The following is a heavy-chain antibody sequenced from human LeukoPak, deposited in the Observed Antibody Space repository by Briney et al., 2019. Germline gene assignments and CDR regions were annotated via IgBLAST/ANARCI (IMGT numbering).Heavy chain of an antibody. CDR1: GFTFDDYA. CDR2: ISWNSGSI. V-gene: IGHV3-9*01. D-gene: IGHD3-10*01. Sequence: GGSLRLSCAASGFTFDDYAMRWVRQAPGKGLEWVSGISWNSGSIGYADPVKGRFTISRDNAKNSLYLQMNSLRAEDTALYYCAKGTTMVRGQTGADYWGQGTLVTVSS. J-gene: IGHJ4*02. CDR3: AKGTTMVRGQTGADY.